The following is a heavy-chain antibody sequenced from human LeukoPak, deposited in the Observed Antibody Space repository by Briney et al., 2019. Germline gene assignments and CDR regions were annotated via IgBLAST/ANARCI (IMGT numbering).Heavy chain of an antibody. CDR1: GGSISSYY. CDR2: IYTSGST. Sequence: SETLSLTCTVSGGSISSYYWSWIRQPAGKGLEWIGRIYTSGSTNYNPSLKSRVTMSVDTSKNQFSLKLSPVTAADTAVYYCAREKVPGNLYNWFDPWGQGTLVTVSS. V-gene: IGHV4-4*07. CDR3: AREKVPGNLYNWFDP. J-gene: IGHJ5*02. D-gene: IGHD4/OR15-4a*01.